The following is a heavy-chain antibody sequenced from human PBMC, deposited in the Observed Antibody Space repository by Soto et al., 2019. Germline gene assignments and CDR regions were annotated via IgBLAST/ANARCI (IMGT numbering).Heavy chain of an antibody. CDR3: ARDHAYCSSTSCWAPYYFDY. V-gene: IGHV1-3*01. D-gene: IGHD2-2*01. Sequence: EASVKVSCKASGYTFTSYAMHWVRQAPGQRLEWMGWINAGNGNTKYSQKFQGRVTITRDTSASTAYMELSSLRSEDTAVYYCARDHAYCSSTSCWAPYYFDYWGQGTLVTVSS. J-gene: IGHJ4*02. CDR1: GYTFTSYA. CDR2: INAGNGNT.